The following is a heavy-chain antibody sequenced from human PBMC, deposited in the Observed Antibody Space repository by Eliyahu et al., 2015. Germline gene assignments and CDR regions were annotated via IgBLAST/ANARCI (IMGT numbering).Heavy chain of an antibody. CDR2: IYYSGST. CDR3: ARANPRDYGDRDYYYYGMDV. Sequence: QVQLQESGPGLVKPSQTLSLTCTXXGGXXXXGGYYXSWIRQHPGKGLEWIGYIYYSGSTYYNPSLKSRVTISVDTSKNQFSLKLSSVTAADTAVYYCARANPRDYGDRDYYYYGMDVWGQGTTVTVSS. J-gene: IGHJ6*02. V-gene: IGHV4-31*03. CDR1: GGXXXXGGYY. D-gene: IGHD4-17*01.